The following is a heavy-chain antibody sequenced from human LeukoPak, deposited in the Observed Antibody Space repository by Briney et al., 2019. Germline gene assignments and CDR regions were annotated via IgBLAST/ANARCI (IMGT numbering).Heavy chain of an antibody. CDR1: GYTFTSYD. D-gene: IGHD6-6*01. CDR3: ARVHSSSGCYFDY. CDR2: MNPNSGNT. J-gene: IGHJ4*02. Sequence: ASVKVSCKASGYTFTSYDINWVRQATGQGLEWMGWMNPNSGNTGYAQKFQGRVTMTRNTSISTAYMELSSLRSEDTAVYYCARVHSSSGCYFDYWGQGTLVTVSS. V-gene: IGHV1-8*01.